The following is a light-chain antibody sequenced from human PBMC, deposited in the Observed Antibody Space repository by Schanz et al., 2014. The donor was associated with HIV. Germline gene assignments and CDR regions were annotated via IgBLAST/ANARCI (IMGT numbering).Light chain of an antibody. J-gene: IGKJ2*01. CDR3: QQYSDWPPST. CDR2: DAF. Sequence: EILMTQSPATLSVSPGERATLSCRASETINNNLAWYQHKPGQAPRLLIYDAFTRATGVPVRFSGRGSGTEFTLTISGLQSEDFALYYCQQYSDWPPSTFGQGTKVEIK. V-gene: IGKV3-15*01. CDR1: ETINNN.